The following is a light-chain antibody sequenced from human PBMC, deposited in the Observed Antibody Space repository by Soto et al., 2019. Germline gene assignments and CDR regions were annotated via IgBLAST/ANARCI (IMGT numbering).Light chain of an antibody. CDR1: QSVSSS. Sequence: EIVLTQPPATLSLSPGERATLSCRASQSVSSSIFWYQQKAGQAPRLLISYASNRATGIPARFSGSGSGTDFTLTTSSLEPEDFAVYYCQQRTNWPPFTFGPGTTVDLK. CDR2: YAS. J-gene: IGKJ3*01. V-gene: IGKV3-11*01. CDR3: QQRTNWPPFT.